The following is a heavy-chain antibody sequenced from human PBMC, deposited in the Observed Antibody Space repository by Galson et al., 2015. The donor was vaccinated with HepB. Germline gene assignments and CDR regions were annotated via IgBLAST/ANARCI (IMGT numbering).Heavy chain of an antibody. J-gene: IGHJ4*02. V-gene: IGHV3-21*01. D-gene: IGHD3-3*01. CDR1: GFTFSSYS. Sequence: SLRLSCAASGFTFSSYSMNWVRQAPGKGLEWVSSISSSSSYIYYAGSVKGRFTISRDNAKNSLYLQMNSLRAEDTAVYYCAISLGSGHADYWGQGTLVTVSS. CDR3: AISLGSGHADY. CDR2: ISSSSSYI.